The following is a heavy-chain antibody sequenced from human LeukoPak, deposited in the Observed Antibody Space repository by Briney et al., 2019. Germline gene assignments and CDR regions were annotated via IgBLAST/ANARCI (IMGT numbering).Heavy chain of an antibody. J-gene: IGHJ3*02. CDR3: ATPTVNAFDI. CDR1: GFTFSSYS. Sequence: GRSLRLSCAASGFTFSSYSLNWVRQAPGKGLEWVSSISSSSSYIYYADSVKGRFTISRDNAKNSLYLQMNSLRAEDTAVYYCATPTVNAFDIWGQGTMVTVSS. CDR2: ISSSSSYI. D-gene: IGHD4-17*01. V-gene: IGHV3-21*01.